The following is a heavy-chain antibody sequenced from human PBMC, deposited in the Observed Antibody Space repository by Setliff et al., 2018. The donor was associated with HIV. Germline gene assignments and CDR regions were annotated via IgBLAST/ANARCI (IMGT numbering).Heavy chain of an antibody. J-gene: IGHJ4*02. Sequence: SVKVSCKASGGTFSSYALSWVRQAPGQGLEWMGRIIPFFGTLNYARKFQGRVTITRDTSASTAYMELSSLRSEDTAVYYCARARFLEWLPDYWGQGTLVTVSS. CDR2: IIPFFGTL. V-gene: IGHV1-69*05. CDR3: ARARFLEWLPDY. D-gene: IGHD3-3*01. CDR1: GGTFSSYA.